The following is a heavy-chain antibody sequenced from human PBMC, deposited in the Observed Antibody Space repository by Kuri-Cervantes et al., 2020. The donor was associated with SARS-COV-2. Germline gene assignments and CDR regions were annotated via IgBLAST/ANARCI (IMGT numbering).Heavy chain of an antibody. J-gene: IGHJ6*03. CDR1: GFSISSGYY. D-gene: IGHD3-3*01. V-gene: IGHV4-38-2*01. CDR2: IYHSGST. CDR3: ARLRKIYDYWGGRGYFYYYMDV. Sequence: SQTLSLTCAVSGFSISSGYYWGWIRQPPGKGLEWIGSIYHSGSTHYNPSLKSRVTISVDTSKNQFSLKLSSVSAADTAVYYCARLRKIYDYWGGRGYFYYYMDVWGKGTTVTVSS.